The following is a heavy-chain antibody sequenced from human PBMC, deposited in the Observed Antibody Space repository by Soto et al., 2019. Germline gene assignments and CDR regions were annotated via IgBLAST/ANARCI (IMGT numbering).Heavy chain of an antibody. D-gene: IGHD3-3*01. CDR2: ISSSGSTI. Sequence: PGGSLRLSCAASGFTFSSYEMNWVRQAPGKGLEWVPYISSSGSTIYYADSVKGRFTISRDNAKNSLYLQMNSLRAEDTAVYYCARDGNGADITIFGVAITNYYYYGMDVWGQGTTVTVSS. CDR1: GFTFSSYE. V-gene: IGHV3-48*03. J-gene: IGHJ6*02. CDR3: ARDGNGADITIFGVAITNYYYYGMDV.